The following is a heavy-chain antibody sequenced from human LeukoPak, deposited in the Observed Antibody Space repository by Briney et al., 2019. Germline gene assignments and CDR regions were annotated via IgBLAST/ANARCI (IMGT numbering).Heavy chain of an antibody. CDR3: ARGTYGDYVYYYYYMDV. CDR1: GGSIGSYY. Sequence: PSETLSLTCTVSGGSIGSYYWSWIRQSPGKGLEWIGYIYYSGSTNYNPSLKSRVTISVDKSKNQFSLKLSSVTAADTAVYYCARGTYGDYVYYYYYMDVWGKGTTVTVSS. CDR2: IYYSGST. D-gene: IGHD4-17*01. V-gene: IGHV4-59*01. J-gene: IGHJ6*03.